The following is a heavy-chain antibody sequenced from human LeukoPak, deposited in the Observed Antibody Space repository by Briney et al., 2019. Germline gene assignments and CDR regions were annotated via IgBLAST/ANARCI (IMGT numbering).Heavy chain of an antibody. D-gene: IGHD4-17*01. CDR1: GFTFSSYG. J-gene: IGHJ4*02. Sequence: GGSLRLSCAASGFTFSSYGMHWVRQAPGKGLEWVAVISYDGSNKYYADSVKGRFTISRDNSKNTLYLQMNSLRAEDTAVYYCAKDRPALYGDYVGYWGQGTLVTVSS. V-gene: IGHV3-30*18. CDR2: ISYDGSNK. CDR3: AKDRPALYGDYVGY.